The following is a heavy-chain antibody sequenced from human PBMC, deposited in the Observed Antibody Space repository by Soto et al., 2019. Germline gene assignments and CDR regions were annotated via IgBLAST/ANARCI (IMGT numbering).Heavy chain of an antibody. CDR2: MSPNSANT. D-gene: IGHD6-6*01. V-gene: IGHV1-8*01. Sequence: GASVKVSCKASGYTFTSYDINWLRESTGQGLEWMGWMSPNSANTGYAQKFQGRVTMTRNTSISTAYMELSSLRSEDTAVYYCAREGYSSSSGSRGNWFEPWGQGTMVTVSS. J-gene: IGHJ5*02. CDR3: AREGYSSSSGSRGNWFEP. CDR1: GYTFTSYD.